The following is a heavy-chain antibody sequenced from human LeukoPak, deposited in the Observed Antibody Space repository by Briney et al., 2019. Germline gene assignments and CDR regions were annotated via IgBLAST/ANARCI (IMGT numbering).Heavy chain of an antibody. D-gene: IGHD6-19*01. V-gene: IGHV3-7*01. CDR3: VRGSGWFFGL. Sequence: SGGSLRLSCAASQFSISYDCMHWVRQAPGKGLEWVASIKEDGRDIHYLDSVKGRFSISRDNAKNSLYLEMNTLRAEDTAVYYCVRGSGWFFGLWGQGSLVTVSS. CDR2: IKEDGRDI. J-gene: IGHJ4*02. CDR1: QFSISYDC.